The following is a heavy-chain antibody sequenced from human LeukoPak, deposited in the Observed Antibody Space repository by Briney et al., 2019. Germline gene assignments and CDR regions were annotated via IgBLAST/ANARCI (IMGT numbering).Heavy chain of an antibody. CDR1: GYTFTSYA. CDR3: ARDHHPGLVVIMDY. Sequence: ASVKVSCKASGYTFTSYAMNWVRQAPGQGLEWMGWINTNTGNPTYAQGFTGRFVFSLDTSVSTAYLQISSLKAEDTAVYYCARDHHPGLVVIMDYWGQGTLVTVSS. CDR2: INTNTGNP. J-gene: IGHJ4*02. V-gene: IGHV7-4-1*02. D-gene: IGHD3-22*01.